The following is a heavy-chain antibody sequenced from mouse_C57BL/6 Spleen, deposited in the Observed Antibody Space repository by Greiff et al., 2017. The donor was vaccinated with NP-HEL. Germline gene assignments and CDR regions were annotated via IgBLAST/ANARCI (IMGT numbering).Heavy chain of an antibody. J-gene: IGHJ3*01. V-gene: IGHV1-42*01. CDR2: INPSTGGT. CDR1: GYSFTGYY. D-gene: IGHD1-1*01. CDR3: ANDYYCLAWFAY. Sequence: VQLQQSGPELVKPGASVKISCKASGYSFTGYYMNWVKQSPEKSLEWIGEINPSTGGTTYNQKFKAKATLTVDKSSSTAYMQLKSLTSEDSAVYYCANDYYCLAWFAYWGQGTLVTVSA.